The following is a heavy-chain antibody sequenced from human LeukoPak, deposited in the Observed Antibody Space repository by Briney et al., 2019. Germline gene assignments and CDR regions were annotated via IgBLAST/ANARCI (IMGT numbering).Heavy chain of an antibody. V-gene: IGHV1-18*01. J-gene: IGHJ4*02. CDR3: ARDWRIVGATRDY. CDR1: GYTFTSYG. Sequence: GASVKVSCKASGYTFTSYGISWVRQAPGQGLEWMGWISAYNGNTNYAQKLQGRVTMPTDTSTSTAYVELRSLRSDDTAVYYCARDWRIVGATRDYWGQGTLVTVSS. D-gene: IGHD1-26*01. CDR2: ISAYNGNT.